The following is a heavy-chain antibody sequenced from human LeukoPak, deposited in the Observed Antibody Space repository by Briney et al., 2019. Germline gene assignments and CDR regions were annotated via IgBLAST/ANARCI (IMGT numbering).Heavy chain of an antibody. V-gene: IGHV1-3*01. Sequence: GASVMVSCKASGYTFLNYTMHWVRQAPGQRLEWMGWINAGNRNTEYSQKFQGRVTITRDTSATIAYMELSSLRSEDTAVYYCARSARSEAADYWGQGTLVTVSP. CDR3: ARSARSEAADY. J-gene: IGHJ4*02. CDR1: GYTFLNYT. CDR2: INAGNRNT.